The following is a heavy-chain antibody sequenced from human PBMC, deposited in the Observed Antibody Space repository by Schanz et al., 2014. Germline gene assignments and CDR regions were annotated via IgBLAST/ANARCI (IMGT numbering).Heavy chain of an antibody. V-gene: IGHV4-4*02. J-gene: IGHJ4*02. D-gene: IGHD3-10*01. Sequence: QVQLEESGAGLVKPSGTLSLTCAVSGASVSSDNWWNWVRQPPGKGLEWIGEIYDSGNTNYNPSLKGRVTRAVDDSKNQFSLKLTSVTAADTAVYYCARGGQGFGEPHQRLFEYWGPGTLVTVSS. CDR3: ARGGQGFGEPHQRLFEY. CDR2: IYDSGNT. CDR1: GASVSSDNW.